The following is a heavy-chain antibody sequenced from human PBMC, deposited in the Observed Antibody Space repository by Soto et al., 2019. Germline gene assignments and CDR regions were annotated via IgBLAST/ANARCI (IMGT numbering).Heavy chain of an antibody. CDR1: GVTFSSYA. Sequence: PGGPPRLSCGASGVTFSSYAMHCVRQAPGKGLEYVSSSSTNGGSTHYADSVKGRFTTSRDNSKNTQYLQMSSLRADDTAVYYCVKGEYYYDSSGYYPFDYWGQGTLVTVPQ. CDR2: SSTNGGST. CDR3: VKGEYYYDSSGYYPFDY. J-gene: IGHJ4*02. D-gene: IGHD3-22*01. V-gene: IGHV3-64D*06.